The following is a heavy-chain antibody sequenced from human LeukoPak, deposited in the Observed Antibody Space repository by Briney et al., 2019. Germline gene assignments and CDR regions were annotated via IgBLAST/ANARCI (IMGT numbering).Heavy chain of an antibody. CDR1: GGSINSGAHY. V-gene: IGHV4-30-4*01. D-gene: IGHD3-22*01. J-gene: IGHJ4*02. Sequence: SETRSLTCTVSGGSINSGAHYWSWIRQPPGKGLEWIGYIYYSGSTYYNPSLKSRVTISVDTSKNQFSLKLRSVTAADTAVFYCARSDAPYYEGEVYFDYWGQGTLVTVSS. CDR3: ARSDAPYYEGEVYFDY. CDR2: IYYSGST.